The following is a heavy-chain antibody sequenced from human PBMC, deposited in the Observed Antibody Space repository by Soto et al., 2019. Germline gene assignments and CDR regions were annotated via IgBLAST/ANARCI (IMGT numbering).Heavy chain of an antibody. J-gene: IGHJ4*02. D-gene: IGHD1-1*01. CDR1: GYTFTSYG. CDR3: ARGRYGDY. Sequence: QVHLVQSGAEVKKPGASVKVSCKCSGYTFTSYGITWVRQAPGQGLEWKGWISAHNGNTDYAQKPQGRVTVTRDTSTSTAYMELRSLRSAATAVYYCARGRYGDYWGQGALVTVSS. V-gene: IGHV1-18*01. CDR2: ISAHNGNT.